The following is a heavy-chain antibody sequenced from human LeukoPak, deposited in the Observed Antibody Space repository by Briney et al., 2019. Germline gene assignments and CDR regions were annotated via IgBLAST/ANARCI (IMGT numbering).Heavy chain of an antibody. J-gene: IGHJ6*03. D-gene: IGHD1-26*01. V-gene: IGHV4-34*01. CDR1: GGSFSGYY. CDR3: ARGKGGSYGDYYYYMDV. Sequence: SSETLSLTCAVYGGSFSGYYWSWIRQPPGKGLEWIGEINRSGSTNYNPSLKSRVTISVDTSKNQFSLKLSSVTAADTAVYYCARGKGGSYGDYYYYMDVWGKGTTVTVSS. CDR2: INRSGST.